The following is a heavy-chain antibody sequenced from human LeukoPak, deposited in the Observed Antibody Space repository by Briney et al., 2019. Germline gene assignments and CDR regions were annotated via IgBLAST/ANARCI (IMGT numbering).Heavy chain of an antibody. CDR2: INPNSGGT. CDR3: ASADSYGFFPSDY. J-gene: IGHJ4*02. CDR1: GYTFTGYY. V-gene: IGHV1-2*02. D-gene: IGHD5-18*01. Sequence: VSVTVSCKASGYTFTGYYMHWVRQAPGQGLEWMGWINPNSGGTNYAQKFQGRVTMTRDTSISTAYMELSRLRSDDTAVYYCASADSYGFFPSDYWGQGTLVTVSS.